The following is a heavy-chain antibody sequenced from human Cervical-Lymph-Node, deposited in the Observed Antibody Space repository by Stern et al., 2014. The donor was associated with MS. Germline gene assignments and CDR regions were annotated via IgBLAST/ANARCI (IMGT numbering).Heavy chain of an antibody. CDR2: ISWSGGSV. CDR1: GFTFGDCA. Sequence: EVHLVESGGALVQPGRSLRLTCLGSGFTFGDCALHWVRQAPGKGLEWGSGISWSGGSVTYSDSVQGRFTVSRDNAKNSLFLQMNSLRVEDTASYYCVKGGLKQSGHYHFDMNLWGRGTAVIVSS. V-gene: IGHV3-9*01. CDR3: VKGGLKQSGHYHFDMNL. D-gene: IGHD3-3*01. J-gene: IGHJ6*02.